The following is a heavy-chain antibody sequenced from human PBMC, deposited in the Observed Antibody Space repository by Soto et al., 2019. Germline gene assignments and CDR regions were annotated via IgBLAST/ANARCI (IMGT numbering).Heavy chain of an antibody. CDR2: IYYNGNT. CDR1: GGSISSDY. Sequence: SETLSLTCTVSGGSISSDYWTWIRQPPGERLEWIGYIYYNGNTNYNSSLKSRVTIAIDTSKNQFSLKLNSVTAADTAVYFCARLAYSSGFTFDYWGRGTLVTVSS. J-gene: IGHJ4*02. V-gene: IGHV4-59*01. D-gene: IGHD5-18*01. CDR3: ARLAYSSGFTFDY.